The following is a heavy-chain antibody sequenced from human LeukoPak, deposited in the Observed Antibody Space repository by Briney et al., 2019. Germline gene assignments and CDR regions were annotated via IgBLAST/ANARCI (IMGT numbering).Heavy chain of an antibody. Sequence: PSETLSLTCTVSGGSISSYYWTWIRQSPVKGLEWIGYIIPSGSAFYNPSLESRVTISLDTSENQFSLTLSSVTAADTAVYYCARRNHYFYYMDVWGKGTTVTVSS. CDR1: GGSISSYY. V-gene: IGHV4-4*09. J-gene: IGHJ6*03. CDR2: IIPSGSA. CDR3: ARRNHYFYYMDV.